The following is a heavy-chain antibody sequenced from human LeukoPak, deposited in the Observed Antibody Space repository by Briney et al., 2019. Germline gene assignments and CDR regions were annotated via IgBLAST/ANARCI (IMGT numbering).Heavy chain of an antibody. CDR3: ARDRWRHAPKYYFDY. CDR1: GGSISSGGYY. J-gene: IGHJ4*02. Sequence: SQTLSLTCTVSGGSISSGGYYWSWIRQHPGKGLEWIGYIYYSGSTYYNPSLKSRVTISVDTSKNQFSLKLSSVTAADTAVYYCARDRWRHAPKYYFDYWGQGTLVTVSS. V-gene: IGHV4-31*03. D-gene: IGHD4-23*01. CDR2: IYYSGST.